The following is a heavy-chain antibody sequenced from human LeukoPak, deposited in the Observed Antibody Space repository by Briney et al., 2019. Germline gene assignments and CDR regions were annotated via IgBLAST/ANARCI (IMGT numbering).Heavy chain of an antibody. V-gene: IGHV1-69*13. CDR3: ARAESITMVRGVRPPYYYYYGMDV. CDR1: GGTFSSYA. J-gene: IGHJ6*04. Sequence: WASVKVSCKASGGTFSSYAISWVRQAPGQGLEWMGGIIPIFGTANYAQKFQGRVTITADESTSTAYMELSSLRSEDTAVYYCARAESITMVRGVRPPYYYYYGMDVWGKGTTVTVSS. CDR2: IIPIFGTA. D-gene: IGHD3-10*01.